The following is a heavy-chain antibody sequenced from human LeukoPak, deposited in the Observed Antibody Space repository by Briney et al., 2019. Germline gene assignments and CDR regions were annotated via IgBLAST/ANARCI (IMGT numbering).Heavy chain of an antibody. V-gene: IGHV4-61*02. CDR1: GGSISSGGYY. CDR3: ARLGAMVRDYYYYYYGMDV. J-gene: IGHJ6*02. D-gene: IGHD3-10*01. CDR2: IYTSGST. Sequence: SETLSLTCTVSGGSISSGGYYWSWIRQPAGKGLEWIGRIYTSGSTNYNPSLKSRVTMSVDTSKNQFSLKLSSVTAADTAVYYCARLGAMVRDYYYYYYGMDVWGQGTTVTVSS.